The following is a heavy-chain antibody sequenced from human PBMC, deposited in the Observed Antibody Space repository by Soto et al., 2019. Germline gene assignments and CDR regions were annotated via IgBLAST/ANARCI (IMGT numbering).Heavy chain of an antibody. CDR1: GLTFSSYG. CDR2: LHSGGDT. D-gene: IGHD3-10*01. Sequence: GALRLSCAASGLTFSSYGMHCVRQAPGKGLEWASVLHSGGDTYYANSVKGRFTISRHDSTNTVFLQMNSLTAEDTAVYYCARDGPYYYASRMDVWGQGTTVTVSS. CDR3: ARDGPYYYASRMDV. V-gene: IGHV3-NL1*01. J-gene: IGHJ6*02.